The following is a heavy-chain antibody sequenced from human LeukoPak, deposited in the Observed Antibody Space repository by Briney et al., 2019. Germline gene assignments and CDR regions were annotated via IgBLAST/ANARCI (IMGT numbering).Heavy chain of an antibody. J-gene: IGHJ3*02. CDR1: GYSISIGYY. Sequence: SETLSLTCTVSGYSISIGYYWGWIRQPPGKGLEWIGSIYHSGRTFYNPSLKSRVTISVDTSKNQFSLKLTSVTAADTAVYYCARHPYGSGSNGGAFDIWGQGTMVTVSS. CDR2: IYHSGRT. D-gene: IGHD3-10*01. V-gene: IGHV4-38-2*02. CDR3: ARHPYGSGSNGGAFDI.